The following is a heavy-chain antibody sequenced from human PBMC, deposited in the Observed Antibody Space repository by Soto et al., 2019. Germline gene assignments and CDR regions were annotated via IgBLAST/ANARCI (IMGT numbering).Heavy chain of an antibody. CDR3: ARRREWVATYDH. CDR1: GGPISSYY. D-gene: IGHD5-12*01. Sequence: PSETLSLTCTVSGGPISSYYWSWIRQPPGKGLEWIGYIYYSGSTNYNPSLKSRVTISVDTSKNQFSLKLSSVTAADTAVYYCARRREWVATYDHWVQGTLVTVSS. CDR2: IYYSGST. V-gene: IGHV4-59*08. J-gene: IGHJ4*02.